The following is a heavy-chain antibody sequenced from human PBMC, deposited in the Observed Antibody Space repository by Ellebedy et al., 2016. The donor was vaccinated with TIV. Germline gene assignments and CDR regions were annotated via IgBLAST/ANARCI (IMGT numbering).Heavy chain of an antibody. V-gene: IGHV4-59*08. CDR1: GTAISNYY. J-gene: IGHJ4*02. CDR2: IYYPIGSS. CDR3: ARHIVVPTPGFDY. D-gene: IGHD1-26*01. Sequence: SETLSLTCTVSGTAISNYYWSWIRQPPGKGLEWIGYIYYPIGSSNYSPSLKSRVTISVDTSKNQFSLKLYSVTAADTAVYYCARHIVVPTPGFDYWGQGALVTVSS.